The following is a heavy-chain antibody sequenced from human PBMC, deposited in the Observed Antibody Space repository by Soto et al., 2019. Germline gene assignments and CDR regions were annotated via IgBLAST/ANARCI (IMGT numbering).Heavy chain of an antibody. V-gene: IGHV3-7*01. CDR1: AFTLSSYW. CDR3: ARDYEFGFDI. D-gene: IGHD3-22*01. J-gene: IGHJ3*02. Sequence: EVQLVESGGGLVQPGGSLRLSCEASAFTLSSYWMSWVRQAPGKGLEWVANIKPDGSEKYYGDSVKGRFTISRDNTKNSLYLQMSPLRPEDTAIYYCARDYEFGFDIWGQGTLVTVSS. CDR2: IKPDGSEK.